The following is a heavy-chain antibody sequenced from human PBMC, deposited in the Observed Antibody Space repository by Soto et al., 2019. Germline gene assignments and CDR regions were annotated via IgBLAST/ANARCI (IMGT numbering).Heavy chain of an antibody. CDR2: ISGSGTGGIT. D-gene: IGHD2-2*01. CDR3: ATYGIIIEPDTDYGLDV. J-gene: IGHJ6*02. Sequence: GGSLRLSCAASGRSFSTYAMSWVRQAPGKGLEWVSTISGSGTGGITYYADSVKGRFTVSRDNGKNSLYLQMDALRAEDTALYYCATYGIIIEPDTDYGLDVWGQGTTVTVSS. CDR1: GRSFSTYA. V-gene: IGHV3-23*01.